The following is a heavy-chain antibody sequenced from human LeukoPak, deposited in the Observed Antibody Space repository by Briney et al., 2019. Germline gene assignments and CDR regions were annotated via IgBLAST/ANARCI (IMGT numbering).Heavy chain of an antibody. CDR1: GYTFSRYG. D-gene: IGHD3-10*01. J-gene: IGHJ6*03. CDR2: INVYNGNT. V-gene: IGHV1-18*01. CDR3: ARVSYYYDSGTDPYYYMDV. Sequence: VAGVKVSCKASGYTFSRYGITWVRQAPGQGLEWMGWINVYNGNTSNAQKLQGRLTMTTDTSTSTAYVELRSLRSDDTAVYYCARVSYYYDSGTDPYYYMDVWGKGTTVTVSS.